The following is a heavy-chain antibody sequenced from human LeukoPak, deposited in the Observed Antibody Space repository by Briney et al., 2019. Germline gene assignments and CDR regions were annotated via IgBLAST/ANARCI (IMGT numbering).Heavy chain of an antibody. CDR2: IRYDGSNK. V-gene: IGHV3-30*02. CDR1: GFTFSSYG. D-gene: IGHD5-24*01. CDR3: AKNQMRNWFGP. Sequence: PGGSLRLSCAASGFTFSSYGMHWLRQSPGKGLEWVAFIRYDGSNKYYADSMKGRFTISRDNSRNSLYLQMNSLRTEDRAVYYCAKNQMRNWFGPWGQGTLVTVSS. J-gene: IGHJ5*02.